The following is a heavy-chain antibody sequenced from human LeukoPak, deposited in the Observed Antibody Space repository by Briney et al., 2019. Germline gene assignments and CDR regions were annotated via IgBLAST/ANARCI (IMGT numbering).Heavy chain of an antibody. CDR2: ISYSGST. Sequence: SETLSLTCTVSGGSFSSGGYYWSWIRQHPGKGLEWIGYISYSGSTYYNPSLKSRVTISVDTSKNQFSLKLSSVTAADTAVYYCVRDSGSYYFDYWGQGTLVTVSS. CDR3: VRDSGSYYFDY. V-gene: IGHV4-31*03. J-gene: IGHJ4*02. D-gene: IGHD1-26*01. CDR1: GGSFSSGGYY.